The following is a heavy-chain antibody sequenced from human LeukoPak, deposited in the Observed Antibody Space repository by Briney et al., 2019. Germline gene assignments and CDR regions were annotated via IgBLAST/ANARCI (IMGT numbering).Heavy chain of an antibody. D-gene: IGHD3-22*01. CDR2: IIPIFGTA. CDR3: ARNNYYDSSGYYFPYFDY. Sequence: ASVKVSCKASGGTFSSYAISWVRQAPGQGLEWMGGIIPIFGTANYAQKFQGRVTITADESTSTAYIELSSLRSEDTAVYYCARNNYYDSSGYYFPYFDYWGQGTLVTVSS. CDR1: GGTFSSYA. J-gene: IGHJ4*02. V-gene: IGHV1-69*13.